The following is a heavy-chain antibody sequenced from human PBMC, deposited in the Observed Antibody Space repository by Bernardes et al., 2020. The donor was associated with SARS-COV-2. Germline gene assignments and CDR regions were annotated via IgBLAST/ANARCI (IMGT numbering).Heavy chain of an antibody. CDR3: ARDRRGSGWQHYYYYGMDV. V-gene: IGHV3-33*01. CDR2: IWYDGSNK. Sequence: GGSLRLSCAASGFTFSSYGMHWVRQAPGKGLEWVAVIWYDGSNKYYADSVKGRFTISRDNSKNTLYLQMNSLRAEDTAVYYCARDRRGSGWQHYYYYGMDVWGQGTTVTVSS. CDR1: GFTFSSYG. J-gene: IGHJ6*02. D-gene: IGHD6-19*01.